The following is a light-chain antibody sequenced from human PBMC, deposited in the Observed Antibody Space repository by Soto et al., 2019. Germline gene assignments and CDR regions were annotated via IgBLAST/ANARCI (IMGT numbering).Light chain of an antibody. Sequence: QSVLTQPPSASGTPGQRVTISCSGSSSNIGTNTVNWYQQLPRTAPTLLIYSNDQRPSGVPDRFSGSKSGNTASLTISGLQAEDEADYYCSSYRISNTPVVFGTGTKLTVL. CDR2: SND. CDR1: SSNIGTNT. CDR3: SSYRISNTPVV. V-gene: IGLV1-44*01. J-gene: IGLJ1*01.